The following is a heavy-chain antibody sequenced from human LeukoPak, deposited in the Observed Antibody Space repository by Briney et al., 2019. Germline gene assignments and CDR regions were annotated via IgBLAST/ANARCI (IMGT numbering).Heavy chain of an antibody. CDR1: GYTFTGYY. V-gene: IGHV1-2*02. CDR3: ARGPRSYYYYYMDV. Sequence: ASVKVPCKASGYTFTGYYMHWVRQAPGQGLEWMGWINPNSGGTNYAQKFQGRVTMTRDTSISTACMELSRLRSDDTAVYYCARGPRSYYYYYMDVWGKGTTVTVSS. D-gene: IGHD6-6*01. J-gene: IGHJ6*03. CDR2: INPNSGGT.